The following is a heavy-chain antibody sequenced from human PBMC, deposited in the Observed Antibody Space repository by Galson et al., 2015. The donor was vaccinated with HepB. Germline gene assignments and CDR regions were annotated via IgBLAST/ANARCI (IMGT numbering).Heavy chain of an antibody. J-gene: IGHJ3*02. D-gene: IGHD4-17*01. CDR3: ARTPTVTTRFVTFDI. CDR1: GYSISSGYY. V-gene: IGHV4-38-2*02. CDR2: IYHSGST. Sequence: ETLSLTCTVSGYSISSGYYWGWIRQPPGKGLEWIGSIYHSGSTYYNPSLKSRVTISVDTSKNQFSLKLSSVTAADTAVYYCARTPTVTTRFVTFDIWGQGTMVTVSS.